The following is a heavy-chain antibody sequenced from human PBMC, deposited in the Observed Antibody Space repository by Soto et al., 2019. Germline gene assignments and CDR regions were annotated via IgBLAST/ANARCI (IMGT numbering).Heavy chain of an antibody. CDR3: ASYNWPATSDY. CDR2: INGNGRST. Sequence: EVQLVESGGGLVQPGGSLRLSCAATGLSLNSLWMYWIRQSPGGGLQWISGINGNGRSTRYVDSVSGRFTISRDNAQKTLYLQMNSLRAEDTAIYYCASYNWPATSDYWGQGTPVTVSS. D-gene: IGHD1-20*01. V-gene: IGHV3-74*01. CDR1: GLSLNSLW. J-gene: IGHJ4*02.